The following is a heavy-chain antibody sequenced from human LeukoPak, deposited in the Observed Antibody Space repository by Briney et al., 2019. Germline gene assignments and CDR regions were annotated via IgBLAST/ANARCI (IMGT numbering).Heavy chain of an antibody. CDR1: GYTFTSYG. V-gene: IGHV1-18*01. Sequence: ASVKVSCKASGYTFTSYGISWVRQAPGQGLEWMGWISAYNGNTNYAQKLQGRVTMTTDTSTSTAYMELRSLRSDDTAVYYCARGLGYDSSGYYLVLDYWGQGTLVTVSS. CDR2: ISAYNGNT. J-gene: IGHJ4*02. D-gene: IGHD3-22*01. CDR3: ARGLGYDSSGYYLVLDY.